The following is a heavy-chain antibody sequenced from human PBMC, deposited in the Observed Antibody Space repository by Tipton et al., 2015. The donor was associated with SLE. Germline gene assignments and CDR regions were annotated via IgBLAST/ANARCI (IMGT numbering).Heavy chain of an antibody. CDR2: LFYSGNS. J-gene: IGHJ4*02. CDR1: GGSISSKY. CDR3: ARHGAIVISKNSPFDY. D-gene: IGHD3-22*01. V-gene: IGHV4-59*08. Sequence: TLSLTCTVSGGSISSKYWSWIRQPPGKGLEWIGYLFYSGNSNYNPSLKGRVTISIDTSKNQFSLKLNSVTAADTAVYYCARHGAIVISKNSPFDYWGQGTLVTVSP.